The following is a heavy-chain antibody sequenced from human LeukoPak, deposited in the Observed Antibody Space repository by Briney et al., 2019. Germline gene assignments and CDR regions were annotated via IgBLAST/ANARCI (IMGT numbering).Heavy chain of an antibody. CDR3: AYLDSSGFYYGRLRY. V-gene: IGHV3-23*01. Sequence: GGSLRLSCAASGFTFSDHAMTWVRQTLAKGLESVSSTSAGGDITHYAESVKGRFTISRDDSKSTLYLQMNSLRAEDTAIYFCAYLDSSGFYYGRLRYWGQGTPVTVSS. CDR1: GFTFSDHA. D-gene: IGHD3-22*01. CDR2: TSAGGDIT. J-gene: IGHJ4*02.